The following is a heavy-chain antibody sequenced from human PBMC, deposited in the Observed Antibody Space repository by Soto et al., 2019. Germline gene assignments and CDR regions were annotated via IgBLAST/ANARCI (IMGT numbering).Heavy chain of an antibody. CDR3: ARVAVTSVDY. V-gene: IGHV3-30-3*01. D-gene: IGHD2-21*02. CDR2: ISYDGSNK. CDR1: GFTFSSYA. Sequence: QVQLVESGGGVVQPGRSLRLSCAASGFTFSSYAMHWVRQAPGKGLEWVAVISYDGSNKYYADSVKGRFTISRDNSKNMLYLPMNSLRAEDTSVYFCARVAVTSVDYWGQGTPVTVSS. J-gene: IGHJ4*02.